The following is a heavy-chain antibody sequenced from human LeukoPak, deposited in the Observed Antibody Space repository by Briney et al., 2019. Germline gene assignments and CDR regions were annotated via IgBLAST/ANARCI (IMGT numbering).Heavy chain of an antibody. CDR1: GFTFSSYA. V-gene: IGHV3-23*01. J-gene: IGHJ4*02. CDR3: AKDLYGDYVVDY. D-gene: IGHD4-17*01. CDR2: ISGSGGST. Sequence: QPGGSLRLSCAASGFTFSSYAMNWVRQAPGKGLERVSGISGSGGSTYYADSVKGRFTISRDNSKNTLYLQMNSLRAEDTAVYYCAKDLYGDYVVDYWGQGTLVTVSS.